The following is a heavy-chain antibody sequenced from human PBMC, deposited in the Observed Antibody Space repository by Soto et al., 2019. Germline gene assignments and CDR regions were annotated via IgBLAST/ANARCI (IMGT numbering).Heavy chain of an antibody. J-gene: IGHJ4*02. CDR1: GFTFSSYA. CDR2: VSIGGST. D-gene: IGHD2-15*01. Sequence: DVQLLESGGGLVQPEGSLRLSCAASGFTFSSYAMGWVRQGPGKGLEWVAGVSIGGSTHYADSVRGRFTISRDNSKNTLSLQMKSLTAEDTAVYFCAKRRGAGGHFDYWGQGALVTVSS. V-gene: IGHV3-23*01. CDR3: AKRRGAGGHFDY.